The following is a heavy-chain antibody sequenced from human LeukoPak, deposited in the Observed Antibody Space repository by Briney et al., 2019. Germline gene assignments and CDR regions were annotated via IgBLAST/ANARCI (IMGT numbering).Heavy chain of an antibody. CDR3: ASGPNLGIFDY. CDR1: GGTFSSYT. Sequence: ASVKVSCKASGGTFSSYTISWVRQAPGQGLEWMGRIIPILGIANYAQKFQGRVTITADKSTSTAYMELSSLRSEDTAVYYCASGPNLGIFDYWGQGTLVTVSS. CDR2: IIPILGIA. D-gene: IGHD7-27*01. V-gene: IGHV1-69*02. J-gene: IGHJ4*02.